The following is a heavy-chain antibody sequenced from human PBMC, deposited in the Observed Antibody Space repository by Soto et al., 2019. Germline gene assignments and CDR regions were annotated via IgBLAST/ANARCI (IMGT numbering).Heavy chain of an antibody. J-gene: IGHJ6*02. CDR2: INHSGST. CDR1: GGSFSGYY. Sequence: SETLSLTCAVYGGSFSGYYWSWIRQPPGKGLEWIGEINHSGSTNYNPSLKSRVTISVDTSKNQFSLKLSSVTAADTAVYYCARRNGGYYYYYYGMDVWGQGTTVTVS. CDR3: ARRNGGYYYYYYGMDV. V-gene: IGHV4-34*01. D-gene: IGHD2-15*01.